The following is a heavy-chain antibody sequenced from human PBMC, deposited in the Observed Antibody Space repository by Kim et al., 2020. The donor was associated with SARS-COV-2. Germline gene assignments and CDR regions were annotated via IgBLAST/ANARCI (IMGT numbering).Heavy chain of an antibody. Sequence: ASVKVSCKASGYTFTSYDINWVRQATGQGLEWMGWMNPNSGNTGYAQKFQGRVTMTRNTSISTAYMELSSLRSEDTAVYYCARGDPRVWFGELLPIYYYYGMDVWGQGTTVTVSS. V-gene: IGHV1-8*01. CDR2: MNPNSGNT. CDR1: GYTFTSYD. CDR3: ARGDPRVWFGELLPIYYYYGMDV. D-gene: IGHD3-10*01. J-gene: IGHJ6*02.